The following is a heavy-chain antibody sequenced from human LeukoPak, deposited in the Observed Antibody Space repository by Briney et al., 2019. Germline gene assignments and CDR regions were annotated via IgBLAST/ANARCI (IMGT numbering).Heavy chain of an antibody. J-gene: IGHJ4*02. Sequence: PGGSLRLSCAASGFTFSSYAISWVRQAPGKGLEWVSAISGNGGSTYYADSVKGRFTISRDNSKNTLYLQMNSLRAEDTAVYYCARDRSYSFDFWGQGTLVTVSS. CDR3: ARDRSYSFDF. CDR1: GFTFSSYA. CDR2: ISGNGGST. V-gene: IGHV3-23*01.